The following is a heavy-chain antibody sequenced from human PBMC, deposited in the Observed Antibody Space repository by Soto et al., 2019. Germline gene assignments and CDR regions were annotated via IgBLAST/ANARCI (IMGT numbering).Heavy chain of an antibody. CDR3: AKDSRSDPQGWFDP. Sequence: EVQLLESGGGLVQPGESLRLSCAASGFTFSRYAMTWVLQAPGKVLEWVSSISGSGDYTYFADSVKGRITISRDNSKDTLYLQMSSLRVENTVIYYCAKDSRSDPQGWFDPWGQGTLVTVSS. D-gene: IGHD2-15*01. J-gene: IGHJ5*02. V-gene: IGHV3-23*01. CDR1: GFTFSRYA. CDR2: ISGSGDYT.